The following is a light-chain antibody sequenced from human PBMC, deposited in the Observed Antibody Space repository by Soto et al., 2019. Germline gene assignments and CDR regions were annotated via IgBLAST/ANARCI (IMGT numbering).Light chain of an antibody. V-gene: IGKV3-20*01. CDR1: QSVDSTY. CDR3: QQYGSFPLT. Sequence: EIVSTQSPGTLSLSPGERATLSCRASQSVDSTYLAWYQQKPGQAPRLLIYGTSSRATGIPDSFSGSGSGTDFTLTISRLEPEDFAVYYCQQYGSFPLTFGGGTKVDIK. J-gene: IGKJ4*01. CDR2: GTS.